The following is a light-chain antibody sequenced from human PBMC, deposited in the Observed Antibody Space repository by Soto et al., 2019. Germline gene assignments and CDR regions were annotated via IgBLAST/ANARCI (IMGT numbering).Light chain of an antibody. CDR1: SSDVGGYNY. CDR3: SSYTTSSLDV. CDR2: DVS. J-gene: IGLJ1*01. V-gene: IGLV2-14*01. Sequence: QSALTQPASVSGSPGQSITISCTGTSSDVGGYNYVSWYQQYPGKAPKLMIYDVSNRPSGVSNRFSGSKSGNTASLTISGLQADDEADYYCSSYTTSSLDVFGTGTKVTVL.